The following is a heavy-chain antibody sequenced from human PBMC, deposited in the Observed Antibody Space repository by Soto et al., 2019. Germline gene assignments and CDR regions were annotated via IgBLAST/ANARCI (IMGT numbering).Heavy chain of an antibody. Sequence: GASVKVSCKASGYTFTSYGISWVRQAPGQGLEWMGWISAYNGNTNYAQKLQGRVTMTTDTSTSTAYMELRSLRSDDTAVYYCAVVAFDYGGNRPVGYFDYWGQGTLVTVSS. D-gene: IGHD4-17*01. J-gene: IGHJ4*02. CDR2: ISAYNGNT. V-gene: IGHV1-18*04. CDR3: AVVAFDYGGNRPVGYFDY. CDR1: GYTFTSYG.